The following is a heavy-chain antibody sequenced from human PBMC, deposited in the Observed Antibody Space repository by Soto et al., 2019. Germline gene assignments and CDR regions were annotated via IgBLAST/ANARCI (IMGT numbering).Heavy chain of an antibody. CDR2: INPSGRTT. V-gene: IGHV1-46*01. J-gene: IGHJ4*02. CDR1: GFTFSKYY. D-gene: IGHD4-17*01. CDR3: ARDLDVTTVTTSFDS. Sequence: QVQLMQSGAEVKKPGASVKVVCKTSGFTFSKYYVHRLRQVPGQGLAWVGVINPSGRTTSYAQKFLGRVTVTRDASTATVYLELNSLRSGDTAVYYCARDLDVTTVTTSFDSWGQGTLVTVSS.